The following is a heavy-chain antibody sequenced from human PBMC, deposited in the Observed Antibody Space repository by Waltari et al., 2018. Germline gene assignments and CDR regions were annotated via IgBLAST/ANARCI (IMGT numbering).Heavy chain of an antibody. J-gene: IGHJ3*02. Sequence: QVQPVQPGAEVKKPGASVKVSCKVSGYTIPELSMHWVRQAPGKGLEWMGGFDPEDGETIYAQKVQGRVTMTEDTSTDTAYMELSSLRSEDTAVYYCATGSPPYYYDSSDAFDIWGQGTMVTVSS. V-gene: IGHV1-24*01. CDR2: FDPEDGET. CDR3: ATGSPPYYYDSSDAFDI. CDR1: GYTIPELS. D-gene: IGHD3-22*01.